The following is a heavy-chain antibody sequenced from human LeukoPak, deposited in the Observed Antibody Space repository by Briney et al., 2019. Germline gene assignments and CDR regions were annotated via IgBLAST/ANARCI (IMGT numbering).Heavy chain of an antibody. V-gene: IGHV3-11*01. CDR1: GFTFSDYS. CDR2: ITSSGTTI. CDR3: ASLLGYTYGFRVRGPDTFDI. Sequence: GGSLRLSCAASGFTFSDYSMSWIRQAPGKGLEWVSYITSSGTTIYYADSVKARFTISRDNAKNSLYLQMNSLRAEDTAVYYCASLLGYTYGFRVRGPDTFDIWGQGTMVTVSS. J-gene: IGHJ3*02. D-gene: IGHD5-18*01.